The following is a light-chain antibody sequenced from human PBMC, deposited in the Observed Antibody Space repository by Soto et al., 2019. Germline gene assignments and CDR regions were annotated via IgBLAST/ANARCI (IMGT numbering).Light chain of an antibody. CDR3: SSYTSSSTQLYV. V-gene: IGLV2-14*01. CDR2: DVS. Sequence: QSALTQPASVSGSPGQSITISCTGTSSEVGGYNYVSWYQQHPGKAPKLMIYDVSNRPSGVSNRFSGSKSGNTASLTISGLQAEDEADYYCSSYTSSSTQLYVFGTGTKVTVL. J-gene: IGLJ1*01. CDR1: SSEVGGYNY.